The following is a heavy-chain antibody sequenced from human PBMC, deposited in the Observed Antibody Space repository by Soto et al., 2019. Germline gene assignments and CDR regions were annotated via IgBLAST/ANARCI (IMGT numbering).Heavy chain of an antibody. CDR2: SSYSGST. Sequence: QVQLQESGPGLVKPSETLSLTCTVSGGSISSYYWSWIRQPPGKGLEWIGYSSYSGSTNYNPSLKSRVTTSVDTSKNQFSLNLNSVTAADTALYYCARVSRRSGSSHYYYYMDVWGKGTTVTVSS. J-gene: IGHJ6*03. CDR3: ARVSRRSGSSHYYYYMDV. CDR1: GGSISSYY. V-gene: IGHV4-59*01. D-gene: IGHD3-10*01.